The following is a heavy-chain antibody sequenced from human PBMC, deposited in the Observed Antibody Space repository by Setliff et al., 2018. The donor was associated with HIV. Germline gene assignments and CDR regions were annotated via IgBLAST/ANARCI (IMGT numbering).Heavy chain of an antibody. CDR2: IYYSGST. CDR3: ARRPGTIRTGGWFDP. Sequence: PSETLSLTCTVSGGSIRGHYWSWIRQPPGKGLEWIGYIYYSGSTNYNPSLKSRVTISVDTSKNQFSLKLSSVTAADTAIYYCARRPGTIRTGGWFDPWGQGTLVTVSS. J-gene: IGHJ5*02. D-gene: IGHD2-2*01. V-gene: IGHV4-59*11. CDR1: GGSIRGHY.